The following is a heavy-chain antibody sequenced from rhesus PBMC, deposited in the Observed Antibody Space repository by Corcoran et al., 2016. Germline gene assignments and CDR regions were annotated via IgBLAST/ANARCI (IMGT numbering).Heavy chain of an antibody. CDR2: IYGSSTST. CDR3: ARGYSGYSYQFDY. D-gene: IGHD5-24*01. CDR1: GGSISDSYR. V-gene: IGHV4S10*01. Sequence: QVQLQESGPGVVKPSETLSLTCAVSGGSISDSYRWSWIRQPPGKGLEWIGSIYGSSTSTNYNPSRKSRGTISKDTSKNQFSLKLSSVTAADTAVYYCARGYSGYSYQFDYWGQGVLVTVSS. J-gene: IGHJ4*01.